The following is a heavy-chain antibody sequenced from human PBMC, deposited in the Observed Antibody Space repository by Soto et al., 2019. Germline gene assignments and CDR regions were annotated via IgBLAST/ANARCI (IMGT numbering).Heavy chain of an antibody. D-gene: IGHD6-13*01. CDR1: GFTFSSYA. J-gene: IGHJ4*02. CDR3: AKRAAAGTRSYFDY. CDR2: ISGGGDST. V-gene: IGHV3-23*01. Sequence: PGGSLRLSCAASGFTFSSYAMSWVRQAPGKGLEWVSTISGGGDSTFYADSVQGRFTISRDNSKNTLYLQMNSLRAEDTAVYYCAKRAAAGTRSYFDYWGQGTLVTVSS.